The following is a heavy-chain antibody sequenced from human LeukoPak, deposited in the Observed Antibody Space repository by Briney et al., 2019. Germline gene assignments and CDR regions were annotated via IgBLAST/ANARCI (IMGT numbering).Heavy chain of an antibody. CDR2: IYTSGST. V-gene: IGHV4-61*02. D-gene: IGHD3-10*01. CDR1: GGSISSGSYY. Sequence: PSETLSLTCTVSGGSISSGSYYWSWIRQPAGKGLEWIGRIYTSGSTNYNPSLKSRVTISVDTSKNQFSLKLSSVTAADTAVYYCARLSFGELWLDYWGQGTLVTVSS. CDR3: ARLSFGELWLDY. J-gene: IGHJ4*02.